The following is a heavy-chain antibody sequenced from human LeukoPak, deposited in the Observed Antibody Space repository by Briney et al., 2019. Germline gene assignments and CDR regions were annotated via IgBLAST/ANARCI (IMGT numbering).Heavy chain of an antibody. V-gene: IGHV4-59*01. CDR3: AGGDTAMVFDY. CDR1: GASISNNY. Sequence: PSETLSLTCTVSGASISNNYWSWFRQPPGKGLEWIGYIYYSGSTNYNPSLKSRVTISVDTSKNQFSLKLSSVTAADTAVYYCAGGDTAMVFDYWGQGTLVTVSS. D-gene: IGHD5-18*01. CDR2: IYYSGST. J-gene: IGHJ4*02.